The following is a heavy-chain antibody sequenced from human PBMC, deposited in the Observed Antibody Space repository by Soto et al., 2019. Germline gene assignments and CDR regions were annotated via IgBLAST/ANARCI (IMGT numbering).Heavy chain of an antibody. J-gene: IGHJ4*02. CDR2: INTNGVNT. D-gene: IGHD6-19*01. Sequence: GGSLRLSCAATGFTFSGYSMFWVRQAPGKGLEYVSAINTNGVNTFYAKSVKGRFTISRDNSKNTMYLQMGSLRAEDMAVYYCARGRVEDSSGWATYFDYWGQGTLVTVSS. V-gene: IGHV3-64*01. CDR3: ARGRVEDSSGWATYFDY. CDR1: GFTFSGYS.